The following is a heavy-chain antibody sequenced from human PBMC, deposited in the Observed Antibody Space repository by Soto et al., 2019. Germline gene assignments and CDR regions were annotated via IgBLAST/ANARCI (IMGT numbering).Heavy chain of an antibody. CDR1: GYTFTSYG. CDR3: ARDPQKDYGEDAFDI. D-gene: IGHD4-17*01. CDR2: ISAYNGNT. V-gene: IGHV1-18*01. J-gene: IGHJ3*02. Sequence: VKVSCKASGYTFTSYGISWVRQAPGQGLEWMGWISAYNGNTNYAQKLQGRVTMTTDTSTSTAYMELRSLRSDDTAVYYCARDPQKDYGEDAFDIWGQGTMVTVSS.